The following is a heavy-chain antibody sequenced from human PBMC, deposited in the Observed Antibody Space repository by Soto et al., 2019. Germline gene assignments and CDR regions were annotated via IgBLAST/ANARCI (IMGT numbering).Heavy chain of an antibody. CDR2: MNPNSGNT. Sequence: QVQLLQSGAEVKKPGTSVRVSCRASGYTFKDYDINWVRRAPGQGLEWMGWMNPNSGNTAYARKLDDRITMTRSVSTTTACMELRSLTPEDTAVYYCARRMTWSLWCFDLWGSGTQVTVSS. J-gene: IGHJ2*01. D-gene: IGHD3-3*01. CDR1: GYTFKDYD. V-gene: IGHV1-8*01. CDR3: ARRMTWSLWCFDL.